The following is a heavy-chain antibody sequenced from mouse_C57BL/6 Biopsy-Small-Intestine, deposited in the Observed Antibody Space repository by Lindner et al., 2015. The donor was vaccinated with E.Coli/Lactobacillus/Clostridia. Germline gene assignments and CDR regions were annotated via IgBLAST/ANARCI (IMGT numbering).Heavy chain of an antibody. CDR2: IYPRSGNT. V-gene: IGHV1-81*01. D-gene: IGHD2-3*01. CDR1: GYIFTSYG. J-gene: IGHJ2*01. CDR3: ARWNDGYYGDY. Sequence: VQLQESGAELARPGASVKLSCKASGYIFTSYGISWVKQRTGRGLEWIGEIYPRSGNTYFNEKFKDKATLTADKSSSTAYMELRSLTSEDSAVYFCARWNDGYYGDYWGQGTTLTVSS.